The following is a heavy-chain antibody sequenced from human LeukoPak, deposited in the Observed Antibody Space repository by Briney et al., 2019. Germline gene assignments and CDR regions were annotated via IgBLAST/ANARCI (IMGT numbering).Heavy chain of an antibody. Sequence: GESLKISCKGSGYSFTSYRIGWVRQMPGKGLEWMGIIYPGDSDTRYSPSFQGQVTISADKSISTAYLQWSSLKASDTAMYYCARQKYSSGWYTYFDYWGQGTLVTVSS. J-gene: IGHJ4*02. CDR1: GYSFTSYR. D-gene: IGHD6-19*01. CDR3: ARQKYSSGWYTYFDY. V-gene: IGHV5-51*01. CDR2: IYPGDSDT.